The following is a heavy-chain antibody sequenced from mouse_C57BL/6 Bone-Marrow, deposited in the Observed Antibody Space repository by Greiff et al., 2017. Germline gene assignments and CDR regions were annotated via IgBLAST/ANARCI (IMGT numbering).Heavy chain of an antibody. Sequence: VQLKQPGAELVKPGASVKLSCKASGYTFTSYWMHWVKQRPGRGLEWIGRIDPNSGGTKSNEKFKSKATLTVDKPSSTADMQLSSLTSEDSAVYYCAREGDKAWFAYWGQGTLVTVSA. J-gene: IGHJ3*01. V-gene: IGHV1-72*01. CDR2: IDPNSGGT. CDR3: AREGDKAWFAY. CDR1: GYTFTSYW.